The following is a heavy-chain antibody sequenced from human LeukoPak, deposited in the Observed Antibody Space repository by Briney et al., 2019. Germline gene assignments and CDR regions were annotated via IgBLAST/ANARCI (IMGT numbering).Heavy chain of an antibody. J-gene: IGHJ6*04. V-gene: IGHV3-23*01. CDR3: AKTGNPV. CDR2: ITGDGAIS. CDR1: GFIFRNYA. Sequence: GGSLRLSCAASGFIFRNYAMSWIRQAPGEGLEWVSAITGDGAISYYANSVKGRFTISRDNSENTLYLQMDSLRADDTAVYYCAKTGNPVWGKGTTVTVSP. D-gene: IGHD3-10*01.